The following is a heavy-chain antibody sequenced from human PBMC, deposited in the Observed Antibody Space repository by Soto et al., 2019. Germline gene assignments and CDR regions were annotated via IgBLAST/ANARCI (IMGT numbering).Heavy chain of an antibody. V-gene: IGHV3-66*01. Sequence: EVRLVQSGGGLVQPGGSLRLSCAASLFIVSDNYMSWVRQAPGKGLEWVSLIYSGGGTDYAESVKGRFTISRDNSKNTLYLQMSSLRAEDTGIYYRATRMTTAPYWCQGTVVNVPS. CDR1: LFIVSDNY. CDR2: IYSGGGT. D-gene: IGHD4-17*01. J-gene: IGHJ4*02. CDR3: ATRMTTAPY.